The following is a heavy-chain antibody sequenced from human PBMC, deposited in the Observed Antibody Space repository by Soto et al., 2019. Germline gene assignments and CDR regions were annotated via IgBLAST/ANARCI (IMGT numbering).Heavy chain of an antibody. CDR1: GFTFSSYG. D-gene: IGHD2-8*01. Sequence: QVQLVESGGGVVQPGRSLRLSCAASGFTFSSYGMHWVRQAPGKGLEWVAVISYDGSNKYYADSVKGRFTISRDNSKNTLYLQMNSLRAEDTAVYYCDVSGSGEFDYWGQGTLVTVSS. CDR2: ISYDGSNK. CDR3: DVSGSGEFDY. J-gene: IGHJ4*02. V-gene: IGHV3-30*03.